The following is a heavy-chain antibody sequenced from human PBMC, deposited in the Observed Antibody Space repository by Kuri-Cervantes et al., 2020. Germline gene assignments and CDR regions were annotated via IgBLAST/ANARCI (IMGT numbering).Heavy chain of an antibody. CDR3: ARNAYDSSGYSFDY. CDR1: GITFSSHA. D-gene: IGHD3-22*01. V-gene: IGHV3-23*01. Sequence: GESLKISCAGSGITFSSHAMSWVRQAPGKGLEWVSAISGSGGSTYYADSVKGRFTISRDNSKNTLYLQMNSLRAEDTAVYYCARNAYDSSGYSFDYWGQGTLVTVSS. J-gene: IGHJ4*02. CDR2: ISGSGGST.